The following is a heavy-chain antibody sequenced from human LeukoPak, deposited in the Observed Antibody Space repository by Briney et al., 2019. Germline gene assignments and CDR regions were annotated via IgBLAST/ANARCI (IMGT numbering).Heavy chain of an antibody. J-gene: IGHJ5*02. Sequence: SVKVSCKASGGTFSSYAISWVRQAPGQGLEWMGGIIPIFGTANYAQKFQGRVTITADESTSTAYMELSSLRSEDTAVYYCARDGTTVVTPGSEWFDPWGQGTLVTASS. CDR1: GGTFSSYA. CDR3: ARDGTTVVTPGSEWFDP. D-gene: IGHD4-23*01. CDR2: IIPIFGTA. V-gene: IGHV1-69*01.